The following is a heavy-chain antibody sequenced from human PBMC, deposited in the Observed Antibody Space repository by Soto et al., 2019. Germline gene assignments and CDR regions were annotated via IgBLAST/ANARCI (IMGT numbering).Heavy chain of an antibody. CDR3: ATSPSVVCVPFDY. J-gene: IGHJ4*01. Sequence: GESLKISWRDSAYTFTNYWIGWADQMPGKGLEWMGIIYPGDSDTRHSPSFQGQVTISADKSISTAYLQWSSLKASYTAMYYCATSPSVVCVPFDYWG. D-gene: IGHD2-21*01. CDR2: IYPGDSDT. V-gene: IGHV5-51*07. CDR1: AYTFTNYW.